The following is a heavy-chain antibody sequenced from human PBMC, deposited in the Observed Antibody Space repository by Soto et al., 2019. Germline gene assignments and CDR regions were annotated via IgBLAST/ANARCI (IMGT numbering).Heavy chain of an antibody. CDR1: GSSISSGGYY. J-gene: IGHJ6*02. D-gene: IGHD4-17*01. CDR3: ARDRIIGLGDYPRDYYYGMDV. Sequence: SETLSLTCTVSGSSISSGGYYWSWIRQHPGKGLEWIGYIYYSGSTYYNPSLKSRVTISVDTSKNQFSLKLSSVTAADTAVYYCARDRIIGLGDYPRDYYYGMDVWGQGTTVTV. V-gene: IGHV4-31*03. CDR2: IYYSGST.